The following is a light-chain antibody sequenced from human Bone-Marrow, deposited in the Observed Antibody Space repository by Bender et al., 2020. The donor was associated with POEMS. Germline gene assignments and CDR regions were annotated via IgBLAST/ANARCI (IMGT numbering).Light chain of an antibody. CDR2: KDT. CDR3: QSADNSDDYLV. V-gene: IGLV3-25*03. J-gene: IGLJ2*01. CDR1: AMPKQY. Sequence: SYELTQPPSVSVSPGQTARITCSGDAMPKQYAYWYQQKSGQAPVQLIYKDTERPSGIPERFSGSSSGAIATLTISGVQAEDEADYYCQSADNSDDYLVFGGGTKLTVL.